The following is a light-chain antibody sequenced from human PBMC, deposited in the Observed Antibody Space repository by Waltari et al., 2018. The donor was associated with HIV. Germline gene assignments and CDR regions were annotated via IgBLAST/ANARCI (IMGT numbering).Light chain of an antibody. CDR1: NLGSKS. J-gene: IGLJ2*01. Sequence: SYVLTKPPSLSVAPGQTARITCAGNNLGSKSWHWYQQKPGQAPVLVVYDDSDRPSGIPERFSGSNSGNTATLTITRVDAGDEADYYCQVWDSSSDHPQVVFGGETKLTVL. V-gene: IGLV3-21*02. CDR3: QVWDSSSDHPQVV. CDR2: DDS.